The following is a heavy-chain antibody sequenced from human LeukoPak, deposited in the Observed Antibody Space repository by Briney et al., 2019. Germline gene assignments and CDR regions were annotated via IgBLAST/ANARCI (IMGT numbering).Heavy chain of an antibody. CDR1: GFSFSSDA. Sequence: GGSLRLSCPTSGFSFSSDAMSWVRQAPGKGLEWVSAMSSSDDGRYYAASVRGRFTISRDTSRSTLYLQMNSLRAEDAAVYYCGKDRFARDDYTSGNYFSPLDWGQGTLVIVSS. CDR2: MSSSDDGR. CDR3: GKDRFARDDYTSGNYFSPLD. J-gene: IGHJ4*02. D-gene: IGHD3-10*01. V-gene: IGHV3-23*01.